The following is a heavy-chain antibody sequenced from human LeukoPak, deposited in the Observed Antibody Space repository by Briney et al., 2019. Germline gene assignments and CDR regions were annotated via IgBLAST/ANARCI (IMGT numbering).Heavy chain of an antibody. J-gene: IGHJ4*02. CDR1: GYSFTSYW. Sequence: GESLQISCKGSGYSFTSYWISWVRQLPGKGLEWMGRIDPSDSYTNYSPSFQGHVTISADKSISTAYLQWSSLKASDTAMYYCARVPPSIQLWPFDYWGQGTLVTVSS. CDR2: IDPSDSYT. CDR3: ARVPPSIQLWPFDY. D-gene: IGHD5-18*01. V-gene: IGHV5-10-1*01.